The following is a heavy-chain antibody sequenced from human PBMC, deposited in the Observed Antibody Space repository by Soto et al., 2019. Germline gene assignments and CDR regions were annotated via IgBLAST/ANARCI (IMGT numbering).Heavy chain of an antibody. CDR2: SYHSGST. CDR3: ARARYDNSCYSAENYPDY. V-gene: IGHV4-61*01. Sequence: SETLSLTCTVSGSSVRSDSFYWSWSRQPPGQGREWIAFSYHSGSTNYNPSINSRVSISVDTYKNRFSLRLTSVTAADTAIYYCARARYDNSCYSAENYPDYWGQGTLVTVSS. J-gene: IGHJ4*02. CDR1: GSSVRSDSFY. D-gene: IGHD3-22*01.